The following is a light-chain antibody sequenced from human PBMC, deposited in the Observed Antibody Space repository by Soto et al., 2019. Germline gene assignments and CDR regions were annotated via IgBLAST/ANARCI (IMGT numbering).Light chain of an antibody. CDR2: GAS. CDR3: QQYGSSPWT. V-gene: IGKV3-20*01. J-gene: IGKJ1*01. Sequence: DIVLTQSPGTLSLSPGERATLSCRASQSVSSSYLAWYQQKPGQAPRLLIYGASSRATVIPDRFSGSGSGTDFTLTISRLEPEDFAVYYCQQYGSSPWTFGQGTKVEIK. CDR1: QSVSSSY.